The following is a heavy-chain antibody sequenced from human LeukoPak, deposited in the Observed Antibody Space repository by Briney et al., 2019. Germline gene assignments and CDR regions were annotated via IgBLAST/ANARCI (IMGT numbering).Heavy chain of an antibody. CDR3: VSGGIAAAGYFDY. CDR2: IIPILGMA. V-gene: IGHV1-69*04. Sequence: SVKVSCKASGGTFSSYAISWVRQAPGQGLEWMGRIIPILGMANYAQKFQGRVTMTRDTSTSTVYMELSSLRSEDTAVYYCVSGGIAAAGYFDYWGQGTLVTVSS. J-gene: IGHJ4*02. CDR1: GGTFSSYA. D-gene: IGHD6-13*01.